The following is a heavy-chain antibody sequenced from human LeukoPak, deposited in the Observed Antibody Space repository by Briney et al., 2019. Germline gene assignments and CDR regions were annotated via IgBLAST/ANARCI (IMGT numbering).Heavy chain of an antibody. CDR1: GFTFSSYG. V-gene: IGHV3-30*18. CDR3: AKLGDYSFDY. Sequence: GGSLRLSCAASGFTFSSYGMHWVRQAPGKGLEWVAVISYDGSNKYYADSVKGRFTISRDNSKNTLYLQMNSLRAEDTAVYYCAKLGDYSFDYWGQGTLVTVSS. D-gene: IGHD3-10*01. J-gene: IGHJ4*02. CDR2: ISYDGSNK.